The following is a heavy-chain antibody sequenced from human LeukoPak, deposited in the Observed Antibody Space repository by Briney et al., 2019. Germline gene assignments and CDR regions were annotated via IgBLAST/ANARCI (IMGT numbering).Heavy chain of an antibody. D-gene: IGHD2-15*01. V-gene: IGHV3-23*01. CDR1: GFTFSSYA. CDR3: ARAEGHCSGGSCRLDP. J-gene: IGHJ5*02. Sequence: PGGSLRLSCAASGFTFSSYAMSWVRQAPGKGLEWVSAISGSGGSTYYADSVKGRFTISRDNSKNTLYLQMNSLRVEDTAVYYCARAEGHCSGGSCRLDPWGQGALVTVSS. CDR2: ISGSGGST.